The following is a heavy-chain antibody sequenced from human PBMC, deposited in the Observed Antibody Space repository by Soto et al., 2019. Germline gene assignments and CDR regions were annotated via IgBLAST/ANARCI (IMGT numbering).Heavy chain of an antibody. Sequence: GGSLRLSCAASGFTFSSYVMHWVRQAPGKGLEWVAVVSNDGSNKDYADSVKGRFTISRDNAKNSLYLQMNSLRAEDTAVYYCARSVTSGGMDVWGQGTTVTVSS. CDR1: GFTFSSYV. J-gene: IGHJ6*02. CDR3: ARSVTSGGMDV. D-gene: IGHD4-4*01. CDR2: VSNDGSNK. V-gene: IGHV3-30*03.